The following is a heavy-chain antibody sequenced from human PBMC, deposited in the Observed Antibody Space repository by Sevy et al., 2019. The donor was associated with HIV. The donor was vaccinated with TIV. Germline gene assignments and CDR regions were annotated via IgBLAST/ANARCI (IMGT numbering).Heavy chain of an antibody. V-gene: IGHV5-51*01. D-gene: IGHD3-9*01. CDR3: ARARYSAEKFFDR. J-gene: IGHJ4*02. CDR2: ISPHDSNI. CDR1: GFSFTNSW. Sequence: GESLKISCKGSGFSFTNSWIGWVRQMPGKGLEWMGIISPHDSNIRYSSSFQGQVTVSADKSINTAYLQWSSLKASDTALYYCARARYSAEKFFDRWGQGTLVTVSS.